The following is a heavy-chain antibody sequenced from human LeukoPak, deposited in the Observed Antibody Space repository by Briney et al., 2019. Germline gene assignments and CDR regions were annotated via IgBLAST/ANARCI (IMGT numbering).Heavy chain of an antibody. CDR2: IKQDGSEK. V-gene: IGHV3-7*01. CDR3: ASSGYGSDYFDY. D-gene: IGHD5-12*01. Sequence: GGSLRLSCAASGFTFSRHWMNWVRQAPGKGLEWVANIKQDGSEKYYVDSVKGRFTISRDNAKNSLYLQMNSLRAEDTAVYYCASSGYGSDYFDYWGQGTLVTVSS. CDR1: GFTFSRHW. J-gene: IGHJ4*02.